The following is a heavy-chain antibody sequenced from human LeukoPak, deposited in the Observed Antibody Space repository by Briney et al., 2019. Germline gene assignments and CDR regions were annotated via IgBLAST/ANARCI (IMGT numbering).Heavy chain of an antibody. Sequence: ASVKVSCKASGYTFTGYYMHWVRQAPGQGLEWMGWINPNSGGTNYAQKFQGRVTMTRDTSISTAYMELSRLRSDDTAVYYCAGDKGLYLYYFDYWGQGTLVTVSS. D-gene: IGHD2/OR15-2a*01. CDR1: GYTFTGYY. V-gene: IGHV1-2*02. J-gene: IGHJ4*02. CDR2: INPNSGGT. CDR3: AGDKGLYLYYFDY.